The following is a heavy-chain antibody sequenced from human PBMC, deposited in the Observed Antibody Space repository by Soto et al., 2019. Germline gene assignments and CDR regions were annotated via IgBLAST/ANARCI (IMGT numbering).Heavy chain of an antibody. D-gene: IGHD3-22*01. V-gene: IGHV1-18*01. Sequence: ASVKVSWKASGYTFTSYGISWVRQAPGQGLEWMGWISAYNGNTNYAQKLQGRVTMTTDTSTSTAYMELRSLRSDDTAVYYCARGRPGYYDSSGYINYWGQGTLVTVSS. CDR3: ARGRPGYYDSSGYINY. J-gene: IGHJ4*02. CDR1: GYTFTSYG. CDR2: ISAYNGNT.